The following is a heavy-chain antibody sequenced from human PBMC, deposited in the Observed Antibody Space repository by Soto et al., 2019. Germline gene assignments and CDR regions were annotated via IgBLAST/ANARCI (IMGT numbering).Heavy chain of an antibody. CDR1: GGSFSGYY. Sequence: SETLSLTCAVYGGSFSGYYWSWIRQSPGKGLEWIGEINHSGSTNYNPSLKSRVIISVDTSKNQFSLKLSSVTAADTAVYYCAIDSYGVFDYWGQGTLVTVSS. CDR2: INHSGST. J-gene: IGHJ4*02. CDR3: AIDSYGVFDY. D-gene: IGHD4-17*01. V-gene: IGHV4-34*01.